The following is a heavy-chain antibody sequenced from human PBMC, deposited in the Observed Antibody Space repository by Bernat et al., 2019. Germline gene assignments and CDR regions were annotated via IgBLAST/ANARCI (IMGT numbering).Heavy chain of an antibody. D-gene: IGHD5-12*01. V-gene: IGHV4-39*01. CDR2: IYYSGST. CDR3: GRNWLPDY. J-gene: IGHJ4*02. Sequence: QLQLQESGPGLVKPSETLSLTCTVSGDSISRSSYYWGWIRQPPGKGPEWIGNIYYSGSTYYNPSFKSRVTISVDTSKNQFSLKLTSVTAADTAVYYCGRNWLPDYWGQGTLVTVSS. CDR1: GDSISRSSYY.